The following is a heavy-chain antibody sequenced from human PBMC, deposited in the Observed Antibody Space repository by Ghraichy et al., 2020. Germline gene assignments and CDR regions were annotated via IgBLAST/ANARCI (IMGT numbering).Heavy chain of an antibody. CDR2: INHSGST. D-gene: IGHD3-10*01. J-gene: IGHJ4*02. V-gene: IGHV4-34*01. Sequence: SETLSLTCAVYGGSFSGYYWSWIRQPPGKGLEWIGEINHSGSTNYNPSLKSRVTISVDTSKNQFSLKLSSVTAADTAVYYCVRAVYGSGSYRLPFDYWGQGTLVTVSS. CDR3: VRAVYGSGSYRLPFDY. CDR1: GGSFSGYY.